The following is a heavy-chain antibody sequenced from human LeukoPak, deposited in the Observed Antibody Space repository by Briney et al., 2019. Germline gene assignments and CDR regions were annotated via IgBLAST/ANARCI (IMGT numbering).Heavy chain of an antibody. Sequence: GGSLRLSCAASGFTFSSYAMHWVRQAPGKGLEYVSAISSNGGSTYYANSVKGRFTISRDNSKNTLYLQMGSLRAEDMAVYYCARGTPYYDFWSGSWFDPWGQGTLVTVSS. D-gene: IGHD3-3*01. CDR3: ARGTPYYDFWSGSWFDP. J-gene: IGHJ5*02. CDR1: GFTFSSYA. CDR2: ISSNGGST. V-gene: IGHV3-64*01.